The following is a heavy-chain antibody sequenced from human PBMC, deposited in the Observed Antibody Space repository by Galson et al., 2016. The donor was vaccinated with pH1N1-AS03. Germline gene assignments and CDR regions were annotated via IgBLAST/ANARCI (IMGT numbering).Heavy chain of an antibody. Sequence: SVKVSCKASGYTFTRHHMHWVRQAPGQGLEWMGIIYPTGDGKNYAQKFQGRVTMTRDTSTSTFYMELSSLIPDHTAVCFCARDSGGWAVDFWGQGTKVTVSS. CDR2: IYPTGDGK. CDR3: ARDSGGWAVDF. V-gene: IGHV1-46*01. CDR1: GYTFTRHH. J-gene: IGHJ3*01. D-gene: IGHD6-19*01.